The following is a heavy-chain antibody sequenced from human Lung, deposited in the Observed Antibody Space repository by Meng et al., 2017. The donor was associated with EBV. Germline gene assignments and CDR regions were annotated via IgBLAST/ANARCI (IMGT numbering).Heavy chain of an antibody. J-gene: IGHJ4*02. CDR1: GFTFSSYW. V-gene: IGHV3-74*01. CDR2: INSDGSST. D-gene: IGHD2-21*01. Sequence: EVQLVESGGGLVQPGGCLRLSCAAAGFTFSSYWMHWVRQAPGKGLVWVSRINSDGSSTSYADSVKGRFTISRDNAKNTLYLQMNSLRAEDTAVYYCAREFVDCGGDCYLYYFDYWGQGTLVTVSS. CDR3: AREFVDCGGDCYLYYFDY.